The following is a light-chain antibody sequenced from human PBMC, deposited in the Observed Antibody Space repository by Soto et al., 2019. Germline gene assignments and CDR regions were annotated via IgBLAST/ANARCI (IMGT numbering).Light chain of an antibody. CDR1: QDISGY. CDR3: QQLNTYPRT. J-gene: IGKJ4*01. CDR2: AAS. V-gene: IGKV1-9*01. Sequence: DVHLTQSPSFLSASVGDRVTITCRASQDISGYLAWYQQIPGKAPKLLLYAASILQSGVPSRFSGSGSGTEFTLTIKSLQPEDFATYYCQQLNTYPRTFGGGTKVEI.